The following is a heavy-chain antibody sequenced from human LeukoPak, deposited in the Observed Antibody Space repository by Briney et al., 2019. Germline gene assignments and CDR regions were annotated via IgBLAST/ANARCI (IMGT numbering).Heavy chain of an antibody. V-gene: IGHV3-48*04. D-gene: IGHD2-8*01. Sequence: GGSLRLSCAASGFTFSSYSMNWVRQAPGKGLEWVSYISSSSSTIYYADSVKGRFTISRDNTKNSLYLQMNSLRAEDTAMYYCARDPNINAFDVWGQGTMVTVSS. CDR1: GFTFSSYS. CDR3: ARDPNINAFDV. CDR2: ISSSSSTI. J-gene: IGHJ3*01.